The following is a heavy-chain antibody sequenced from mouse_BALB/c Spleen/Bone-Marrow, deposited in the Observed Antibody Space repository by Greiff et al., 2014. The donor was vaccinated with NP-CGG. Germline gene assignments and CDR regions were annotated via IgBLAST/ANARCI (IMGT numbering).Heavy chain of an antibody. D-gene: IGHD1-1*01. CDR3: ARGPHYYGSRDYAMDY. CDR2: INPYNGGT. V-gene: IGHV1-18*01. J-gene: IGHJ4*01. Sequence: EVQLQQSGPELVKPGASMKISCKASGYSFTGHTMNWVKQSHGKNLEWIGLINPYNGGTSYNQKFKGKATLTVDKSSSTAYMELLSLTSEDSAVYYCARGPHYYGSRDYAMDYWGQGTSVTVSS. CDR1: GYSFTGHT.